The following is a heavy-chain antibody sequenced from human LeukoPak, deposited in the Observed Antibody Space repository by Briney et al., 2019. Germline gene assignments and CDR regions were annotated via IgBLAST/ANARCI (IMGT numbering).Heavy chain of an antibody. CDR3: TRDRSRAEDD. J-gene: IGHJ4*02. Sequence: GGSLRLSCAASGFTFSGHWMNWVRQAPGKGLEWVANINQGGSDKYYVDSVKGRFTISRDNANNLLYLQMNSLRGEDTAVYYCTRDRSRAEDDWGQGTLVTVSS. CDR2: INQGGSDK. V-gene: IGHV3-7*01. CDR1: GFTFSGHW. D-gene: IGHD1-14*01.